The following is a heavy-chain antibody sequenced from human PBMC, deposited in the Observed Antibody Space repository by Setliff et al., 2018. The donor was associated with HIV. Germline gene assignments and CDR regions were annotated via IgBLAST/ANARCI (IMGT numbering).Heavy chain of an antibody. V-gene: IGHV1-18*01. CDR2: ISASSVNT. CDR1: GYTLSELS. Sequence: ASVKVSCKVYGYTLSELSIHWVRQAPGKGLEWMGSISASSVNTNFTQGRVTMTTDTSTRTAYMELRSLRSDDTAVYYCARVPVSSYYHYMDVWGKGTTVTVSS. CDR3: ARVPVSSYYHYMDV. D-gene: IGHD6-13*01. J-gene: IGHJ6*03.